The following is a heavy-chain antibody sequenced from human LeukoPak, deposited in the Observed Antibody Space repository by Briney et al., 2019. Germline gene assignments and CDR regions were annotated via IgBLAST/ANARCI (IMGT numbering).Heavy chain of an antibody. J-gene: IGHJ3*02. CDR3: AKVGYCSGGSCNRRGAFDI. Sequence: QPGGSLRLSCAASGFTFSSYAMSWVRQAPGKGLEWVSGISGSGGSTYYADSVKGRFTISRDNSKNTLYLQMNSLRAEDTAVYYCAKVGYCSGGSCNRRGAFDIWGQGTMVTVSS. V-gene: IGHV3-23*01. CDR2: ISGSGGST. D-gene: IGHD2-15*01. CDR1: GFTFSSYA.